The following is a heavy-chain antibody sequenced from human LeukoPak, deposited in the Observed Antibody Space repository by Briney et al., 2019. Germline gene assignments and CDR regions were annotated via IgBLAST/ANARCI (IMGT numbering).Heavy chain of an antibody. CDR1: GYTFTSYG. CDR3: ARDGIAAAQGPFDY. CDR2: ISDYNGNT. D-gene: IGHD6-13*01. J-gene: IGHJ4*02. V-gene: IGHV1-18*01. Sequence: ASVKVSCKASGYTFTSYGISWVRQAPGQGLEWMGWISDYNGNTNYAQKFQGRVTITADESTSTAYMELSSLRSEDTAVYYCARDGIAAAQGPFDYWGQGTLVTVSS.